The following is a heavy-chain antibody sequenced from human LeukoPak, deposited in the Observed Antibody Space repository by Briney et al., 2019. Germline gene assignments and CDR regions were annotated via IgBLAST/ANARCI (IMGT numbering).Heavy chain of an antibody. CDR3: ARAPAYYDILTGYYY. D-gene: IGHD3-9*01. CDR1: GFTFRSYN. J-gene: IGHJ4*02. V-gene: IGHV3-21*01. Sequence: GGSLRLSCAASGFTFRSYNMNWVRQAAGKGLEWVSSISSSSTYIYYADSVKGRFTISRDNARNSLYLQMNSLRAEDTAVYYCARAPAYYDILTGYYYWGQGTLVTVSS. CDR2: ISSSSTYI.